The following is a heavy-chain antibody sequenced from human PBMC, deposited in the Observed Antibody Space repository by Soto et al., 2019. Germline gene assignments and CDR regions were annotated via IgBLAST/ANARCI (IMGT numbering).Heavy chain of an antibody. V-gene: IGHV1-69*01. CDR2: IIPISETT. J-gene: IGHJ6*02. Sequence: QVQLVQSGAEVKKPGSSVKVSCKASGGTFSSYAISWVRQAPGQGLEWMGGIIPISETTNYAQKFQGRVKITADESKSTAYMQLSSMRNEDTAVYYCARSQGSSTSLEIYYYYYYGMDVWGQGTTVTVSS. CDR1: GGTFSSYA. CDR3: ARSQGSSTSLEIYYYYYYGMDV. D-gene: IGHD2-2*01.